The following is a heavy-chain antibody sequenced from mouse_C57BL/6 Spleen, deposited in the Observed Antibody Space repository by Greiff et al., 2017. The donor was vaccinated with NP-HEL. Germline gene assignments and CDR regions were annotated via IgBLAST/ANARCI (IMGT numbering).Heavy chain of an antibody. Sequence: QVHVKQPGAELVKPGASVKMSCKASGYTFTSYWITWVKQRPGQGLEWIGDIYPGSGSTNYNEKFKSKATLTVDTSSSTAYMQLSSLTSEDSAVYYCASRIYYDYAMDYWGQGTSVTVSS. CDR2: IYPGSGST. D-gene: IGHD2-4*01. V-gene: IGHV1-55*01. J-gene: IGHJ4*01. CDR1: GYTFTSYW. CDR3: ASRIYYDYAMDY.